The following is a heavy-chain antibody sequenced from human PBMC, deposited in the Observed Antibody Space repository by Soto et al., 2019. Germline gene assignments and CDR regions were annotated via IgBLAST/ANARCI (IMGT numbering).Heavy chain of an antibody. CDR3: VKAGYNVYDSASDI. J-gene: IGHJ3*02. D-gene: IGHD5-12*01. Sequence: ASVKVSCKTSGYTFTNHGINWVRQAPGQGLEWMGWINPYNANTNYAQKLQGRVTMTTDTSTSTAYMDLRSLTSEDTAVYYCVKAGYNVYDSASDIWGQGTMVTVSS. V-gene: IGHV1-18*04. CDR1: GYTFTNHG. CDR2: INPYNANT.